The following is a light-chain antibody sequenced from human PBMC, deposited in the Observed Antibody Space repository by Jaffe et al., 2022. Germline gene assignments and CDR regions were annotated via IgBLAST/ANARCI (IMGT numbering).Light chain of an antibody. CDR2: KDT. J-gene: IGLJ3*02. CDR3: QSTDTTRTWV. Sequence: SFELTQPPSVSVSPGQTARITCSGDALPKHYAYWYQQKPGQAPILVIYKDTERPSGIPERFSGSTSGTKVTLTISGVQAEDEADYYCQSTDTTRTWVFGGGTHLTVL. CDR1: ALPKHY. V-gene: IGLV3-25*03.